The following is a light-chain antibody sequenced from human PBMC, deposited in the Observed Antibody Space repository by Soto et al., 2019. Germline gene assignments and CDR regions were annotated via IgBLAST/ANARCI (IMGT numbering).Light chain of an antibody. Sequence: DIQMTQSPSTLSAFVGDRVTITCRASQSISTWLAWYQLKPGKAPKLLIYEASTLEGGVPSRFSGSGSGTEFTLTISSLQPDDFATYFCQQYNDYSQYTFGQGTKLEIK. CDR2: EAS. CDR3: QQYNDYSQYT. V-gene: IGKV1-5*03. J-gene: IGKJ2*01. CDR1: QSISTW.